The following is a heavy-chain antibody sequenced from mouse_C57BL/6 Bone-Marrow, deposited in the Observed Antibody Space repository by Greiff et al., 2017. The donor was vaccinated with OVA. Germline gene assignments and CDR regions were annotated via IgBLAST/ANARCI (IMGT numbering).Heavy chain of an antibody. J-gene: IGHJ4*01. V-gene: IGHV14-4*01. CDR2: IDPENGDT. Sequence: EVQLQQSGAELVRPGASVKLSCTASGFNIKDDYMHWVKQRPEQGLEWIGWIDPENGDTEYASKFQGKATITADTSSNPAYLQLSSLTSADTAVYYCTTDWDPYAMDYWGQGTSVTVSS. CDR3: TTDWDPYAMDY. CDR1: GFNIKDDY. D-gene: IGHD4-1*01.